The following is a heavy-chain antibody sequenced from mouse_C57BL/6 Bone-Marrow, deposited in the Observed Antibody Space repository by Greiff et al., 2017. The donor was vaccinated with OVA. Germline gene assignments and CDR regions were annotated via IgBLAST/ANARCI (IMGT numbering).Heavy chain of an antibody. D-gene: IGHD1-1*01. CDR2: ILPGYGST. CDR3: ADYGSCYGYFDV. CDR1: GYTFTGYW. Sequence: VQLQQSGAELMKPGASVKLSCKATGYTFTGYWIEWVKQRPGHGLEWIGEILPGYGSTSYNEKFKGKATFTADTSSNTAYMHLSSLITEDCAIYDCADYGSCYGYFDVWGTGTTVTVSS. V-gene: IGHV1-9*01. J-gene: IGHJ1*03.